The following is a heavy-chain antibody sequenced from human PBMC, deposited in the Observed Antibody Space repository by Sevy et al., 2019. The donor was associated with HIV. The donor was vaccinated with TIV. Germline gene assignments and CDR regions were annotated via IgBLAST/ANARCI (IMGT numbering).Heavy chain of an antibody. J-gene: IGHJ4*02. Sequence: GGSLRLSCAASGFTFSDSWMTWVRQGPGKGLEWVANINQAGSDKYYMDSVRGRFTISRDNAKNSLYLQMNSLRVDDTALYYCAGGGFLSRYWGQGSLVTVSS. CDR2: INQAGSDK. D-gene: IGHD2-15*01. V-gene: IGHV3-7*01. CDR3: AGGGFLSRY. CDR1: GFTFSDSW.